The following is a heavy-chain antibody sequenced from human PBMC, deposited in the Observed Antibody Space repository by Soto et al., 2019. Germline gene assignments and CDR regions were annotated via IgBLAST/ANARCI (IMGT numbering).Heavy chain of an antibody. CDR1: GGSIRSYY. V-gene: IGHV4-59*01. CDR2: ISHSGST. Sequence: SETLSLTCTVSGGSIRSYYWSWIRQPPGKGLEWIGFISHSGSTNYNPSLKSRVTISVDTSKNQFSLNLSSVTAADTAMYYCARYSGTFYVYWGQGTLVTVS. CDR3: ARYSGTFYVY. D-gene: IGHD1-26*01. J-gene: IGHJ4*02.